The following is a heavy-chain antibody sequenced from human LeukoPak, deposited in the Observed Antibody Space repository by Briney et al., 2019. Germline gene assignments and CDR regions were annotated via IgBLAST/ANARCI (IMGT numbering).Heavy chain of an antibody. CDR2: ISAYNGNT. J-gene: IGHJ4*02. CDR1: GYTFTGYG. D-gene: IGHD3-3*01. V-gene: IGHV1-18*01. CDR3: ARDQAVITIFGEAFDY. Sequence: ASVKVSFKASGYTFTGYGISWVRQAPGQGLEWMGWISAYNGNTNYAQKLQGRVTMTTDTSTSTAYMELRSLRSDDTAVYYCARDQAVITIFGEAFDYWGQGTLVTVSS.